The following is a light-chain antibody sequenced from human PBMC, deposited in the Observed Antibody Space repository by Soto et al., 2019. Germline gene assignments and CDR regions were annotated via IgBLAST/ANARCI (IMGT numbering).Light chain of an antibody. J-gene: IGLJ1*01. CDR1: SSDVGGYNF. V-gene: IGLV2-14*03. CDR3: SSHTSSLTLV. Sequence: QSALTQPASVSGSPGQSIAISCTGTSSDVGGYNFVSWYQHHPGKAPKLLIYDVTYRPSGVSDRFSASKSGNTASLTISGLQTEYEADYYCSSHTSSLTLVFGNGTRVTVL. CDR2: DVT.